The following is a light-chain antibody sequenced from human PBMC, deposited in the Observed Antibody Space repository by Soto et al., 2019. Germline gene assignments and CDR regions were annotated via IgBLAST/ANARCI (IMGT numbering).Light chain of an antibody. CDR2: GAS. V-gene: IGKV3-20*01. CDR1: QSVSSSY. Sequence: ELVLTKSPGTLYLAPGERATLSCRASQSVSSSYLAWYQQKPGQAPRLLICGASTRATGIPDRFSGSGSGTDFTLTIRRLEPEDFAVYYCQQYGSSPGTFGQGTKLEIK. CDR3: QQYGSSPGT. J-gene: IGKJ2*02.